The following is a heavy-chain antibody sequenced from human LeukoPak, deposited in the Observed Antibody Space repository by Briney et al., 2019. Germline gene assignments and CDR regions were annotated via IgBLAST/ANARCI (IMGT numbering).Heavy chain of an antibody. CDR3: ARHPPFWSGQWPGDAFDI. J-gene: IGHJ3*02. V-gene: IGHV4-30-4*01. CDR2: IYYSGST. D-gene: IGHD3-3*01. CDR1: GGSISSGDYY. Sequence: SQTLSLTCTVSGGSISSGDYYWSWIRQPPGKGLEWIGYIYYSGSTYYNPSLKSRVTISVDTSKNQFSLKLSSVTAADTAVYYCARHPPFWSGQWPGDAFDIWGQGTMVTVSS.